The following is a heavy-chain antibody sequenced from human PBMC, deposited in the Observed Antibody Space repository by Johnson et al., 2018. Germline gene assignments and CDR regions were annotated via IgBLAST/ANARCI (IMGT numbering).Heavy chain of an antibody. D-gene: IGHD5-12*01. CDR1: GYRFTFHW. CDR2: TYPDDSDT. J-gene: IGHJ6*02. V-gene: IGHV5-51*03. CDR3: ARPAYRGFDVLASYYYYGMEV. Sequence: EVQLVETGAEVKKPGQSLKISCKASGYRFTFHWIGWVRQMPGKGLEWMAFTYPDDSDTRYSPSFQGQVTISAANSSSTASLQGGSLKASDSAMYYCARPAYRGFDVLASYYYYGMEVWGQGTTVSVSS.